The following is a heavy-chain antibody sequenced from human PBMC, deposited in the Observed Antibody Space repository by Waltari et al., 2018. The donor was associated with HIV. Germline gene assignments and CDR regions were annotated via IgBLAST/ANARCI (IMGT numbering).Heavy chain of an antibody. V-gene: IGHV4-34*02. J-gene: IGHJ2*01. D-gene: IGHD4-17*01. CDR1: GGSFSPYY. Sequence: QVELQQGGAGLLKPSGTLSLSCAVSGGSFSPYYWSWIRQPPGKGLEWMGEINNSGSINFKPSLKSRLNISLDASKKQSSLHLTSVTAADTALYYCATRGDYGDLPKYFDLWGRGTLVTVSS. CDR3: ATRGDYGDLPKYFDL. CDR2: INNSGSI.